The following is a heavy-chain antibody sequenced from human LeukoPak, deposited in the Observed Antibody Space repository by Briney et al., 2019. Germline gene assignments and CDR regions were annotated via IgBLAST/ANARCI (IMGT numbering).Heavy chain of an antibody. CDR2: INSDGSST. CDR3: ARDSVDYYDSSGYYYYYYYMDV. CDR1: GFTVSSNY. D-gene: IGHD3-22*01. Sequence: GGSLRLSCAASGFTVSSNYMSWVRQAPGKGLVWVSRINSDGSSTSYADSVKGRFTISRDNAKNTLYLQMNSLRAEDTAVYYCARDSVDYYDSSGYYYYYYYMDVWGKGTTVTISS. V-gene: IGHV3-74*01. J-gene: IGHJ6*03.